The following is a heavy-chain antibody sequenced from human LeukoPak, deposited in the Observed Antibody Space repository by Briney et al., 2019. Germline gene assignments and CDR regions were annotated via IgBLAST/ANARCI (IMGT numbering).Heavy chain of an antibody. CDR3: ARARFGGNSGYYMDV. CDR1: GFTFSNYW. CDR2: INSDGSST. D-gene: IGHD4-23*01. Sequence: GGSLRLSCAASGFTFSNYWMHWVRQAPGKGLVWVSRINSDGSSTSYADSVKGRFTISRDNAENTLYLQMNSLRAEDTAVYYCARARFGGNSGYYMDVWGKGTTVTVSS. J-gene: IGHJ6*03. V-gene: IGHV3-74*01.